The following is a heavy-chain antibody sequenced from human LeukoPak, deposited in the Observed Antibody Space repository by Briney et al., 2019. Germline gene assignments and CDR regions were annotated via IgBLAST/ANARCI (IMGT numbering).Heavy chain of an antibody. CDR1: GCSISSYY. V-gene: IGHV4-59*01. D-gene: IGHD3-9*01. Sequence: PSETLSLTCTVSGCSISSYYWSWIRQPPGKGLEWIGYIYYSGSTNYNPSLKSRVTISVDTSKNQFSLKLSSVTAADTAVYYCARDYEYYDILTGYKPNPLPFDYWGQGTLVTVSS. J-gene: IGHJ4*02. CDR2: IYYSGST. CDR3: ARDYEYYDILTGYKPNPLPFDY.